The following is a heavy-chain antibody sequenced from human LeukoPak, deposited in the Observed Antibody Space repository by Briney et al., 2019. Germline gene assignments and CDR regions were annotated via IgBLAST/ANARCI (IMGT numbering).Heavy chain of an antibody. CDR2: ISHSGST. J-gene: IGHJ4*02. CDR3: ASRYDFWSGYYRH. V-gene: IGHV4-34*01. CDR1: GGSFSGYY. D-gene: IGHD3-3*01. Sequence: KPSETLSLTCAVYGGSFSGYYWSWIRQPPGKGLEWIGEISHSGSTNYNPSLKSRVTISVDTSKNQFSLKLSSVTAADTAVYYCASRYDFWSGYYRHWGQGTLVTVSS.